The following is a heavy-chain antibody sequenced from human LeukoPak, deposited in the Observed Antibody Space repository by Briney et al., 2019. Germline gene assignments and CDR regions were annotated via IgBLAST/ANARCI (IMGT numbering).Heavy chain of an antibody. V-gene: IGHV6-1*01. CDR1: GDSVSSNRVA. CDR2: TYYRSKWFN. Sequence: SQTLSLTCAISGDSVSSNRVAWNWIRQSPARGLEWLGRTYYRSKWFNEYAVSMKSRITINPDTSKNQFSLQLNSVTPEDTAVYYCARGRRTVAVPTGSFDYWGQGTLVTVSS. CDR3: ARGRRTVAVPTGSFDY. J-gene: IGHJ4*02. D-gene: IGHD1-1*01.